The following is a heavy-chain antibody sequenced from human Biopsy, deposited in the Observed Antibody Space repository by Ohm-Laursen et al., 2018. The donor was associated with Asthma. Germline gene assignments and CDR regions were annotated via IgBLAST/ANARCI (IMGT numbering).Heavy chain of an antibody. Sequence: SLRLSCADSRFAFGSYTMYWVRQSPGKGPEWVAFITYDGRENDYVNFVRGRFTISRDNVRNRLHLQMSSLRAEDTAVYYCATFPYGDYLPLDYWGQGTLVTVSS. J-gene: IGHJ4*02. CDR2: ITYDGREN. CDR1: RFAFGSYT. V-gene: IGHV3-30*04. D-gene: IGHD4-17*01. CDR3: ATFPYGDYLPLDY.